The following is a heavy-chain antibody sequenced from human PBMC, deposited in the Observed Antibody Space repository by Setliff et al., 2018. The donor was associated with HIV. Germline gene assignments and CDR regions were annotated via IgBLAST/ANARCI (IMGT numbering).Heavy chain of an antibody. J-gene: IGHJ4*02. D-gene: IGHD2-21*02. CDR2: IYYSGNT. V-gene: IGHV4-39*01. Sequence: SETLSLTCTVSGVSTSSTSYYWGWIRQPPGKGLEWIGYIYYSGNTYYNPSLKSRVTISVDTSKNHFSLRLSSVTAADTAVYYCARQGEVTGHSFDYWGQGALVTVSS. CDR3: ARQGEVTGHSFDY. CDR1: GVSTSSTSYY.